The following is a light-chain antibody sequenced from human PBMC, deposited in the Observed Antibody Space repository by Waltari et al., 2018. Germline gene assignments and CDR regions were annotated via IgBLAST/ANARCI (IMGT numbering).Light chain of an antibody. J-gene: IGKJ4*01. V-gene: IGKV1-9*01. CDR2: AAS. CDR1: QGINNY. CDR3: LQLNSYPLT. Sequence: DIQLTQSPSFLSASVGARVTITCRTSQGINNYLAWYQQKPGKAPKLLISAASTLQSGVPARFSGSGSETEFTLTISSLQPEDFATYFCLQLNSYPLTFGGGTNVEIK.